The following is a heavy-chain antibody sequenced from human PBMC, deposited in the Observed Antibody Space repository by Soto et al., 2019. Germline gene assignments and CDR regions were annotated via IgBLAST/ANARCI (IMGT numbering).Heavy chain of an antibody. V-gene: IGHV4-34*01. Sequence: QVYLQQWGAGLLKPSETLSLTCAVYGGSFSVYYWSWIRQPPGKGLEWIGEINHSGGTNYNPSLKSRVTISGDTSKNHFSLKLSSVTAADTAVYYCARGGTYYDFWSGDYWGQGTLVTVSS. CDR1: GGSFSVYY. D-gene: IGHD3-3*01. CDR2: INHSGGT. CDR3: ARGGTYYDFWSGDY. J-gene: IGHJ4*02.